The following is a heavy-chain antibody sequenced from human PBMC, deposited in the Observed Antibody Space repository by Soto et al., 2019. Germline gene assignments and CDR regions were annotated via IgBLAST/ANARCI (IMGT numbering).Heavy chain of an antibody. CDR1: GFTFSSYA. V-gene: IGHV3-23*01. J-gene: IGHJ4*02. CDR2: ISGSGGST. CDR3: ATVRIELRWLFGY. D-gene: IGHD4-17*01. Sequence: EGSLRLSCAASGFTFSSYAMSWVRQAPGKGLEWVSAISGSGGSTYYADSVKGRFTISRDNSKNTLYLQMNSLRAEDTAVYYCATVRIELRWLFGYWGQGTLVTAAS.